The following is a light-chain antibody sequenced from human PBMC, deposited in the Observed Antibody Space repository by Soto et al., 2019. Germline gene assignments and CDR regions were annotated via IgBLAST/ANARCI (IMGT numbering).Light chain of an antibody. J-gene: IGLJ1*01. Sequence: QSALTQPASVSGSPGQSITISCTGTSTDVGSYNLVSWYQQYPGKAPKLMIYEGTKRPSGISNRFSGSKSGNTASLTISRLQAEDEADYFCCSCAGTSTYVFGTGTKVTVL. CDR1: STDVGSYNL. CDR3: CSCAGTSTYV. CDR2: EGT. V-gene: IGLV2-23*01.